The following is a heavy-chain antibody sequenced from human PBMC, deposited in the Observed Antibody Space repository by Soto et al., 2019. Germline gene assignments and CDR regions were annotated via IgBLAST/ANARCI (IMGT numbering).Heavy chain of an antibody. CDR1: GFPFSGYV. CDR2: ISGSGGTT. D-gene: IGHD2-2*01. V-gene: IGHV3-23*01. Sequence: GGSLRLSCAASGFPFSGYVMSWVRQAPGKGLEWVSGISGSGGTTYNADSVKGRFTISRDNSKNTVYLEMNSLRAEDMAVYYCATPGPLGYCSSATCFALFDYWGLGTLVTVSS. CDR3: ATPGPLGYCSSATCFALFDY. J-gene: IGHJ4*02.